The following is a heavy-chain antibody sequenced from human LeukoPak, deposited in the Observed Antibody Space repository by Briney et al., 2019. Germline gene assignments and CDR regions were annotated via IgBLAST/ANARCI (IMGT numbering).Heavy chain of an antibody. V-gene: IGHV4-59*01. J-gene: IGHJ5*02. CDR3: AREVEDDINLLSWFDP. CDR2: IYYSGST. D-gene: IGHD3-9*01. CDR1: GGSISSYY. Sequence: SETLSLTCTVSGGSISSYYWSWLRQPPGKGLEWIGYIYYSGSTNYNPSLKSRVTISVDTSKNQFSLKLSSVTAADTAVYYCAREVEDDINLLSWFDPWGQGTLVTVSS.